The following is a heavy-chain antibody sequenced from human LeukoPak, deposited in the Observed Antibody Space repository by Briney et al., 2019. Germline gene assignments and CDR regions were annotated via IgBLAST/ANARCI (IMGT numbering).Heavy chain of an antibody. J-gene: IGHJ4*02. D-gene: IGHD3-22*01. CDR1: GFSFSNYW. V-gene: IGHV3-7*03. CDR2: ITKDGSEK. CDR3: AKDRPNYYDSSGHYYRRNGDY. Sequence: PGGSLRLSCAASGFSFSNYWMSWVRQAPGKGLEWVARITKDGSEKYYVDSVKGRFTISRDNAKNSLFLQMDSLRAEDTAIYYCAKDRPNYYDSSGHYYRRNGDYWGQGTLVTVSS.